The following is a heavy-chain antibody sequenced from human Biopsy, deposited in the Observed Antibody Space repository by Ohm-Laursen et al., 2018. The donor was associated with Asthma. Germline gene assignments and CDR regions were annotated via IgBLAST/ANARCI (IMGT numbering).Heavy chain of an antibody. CDR2: ISWNSGNI. Sequence: SLRLSCSASGFSFVDCAMHWVRQAPGKGLEWVSSISWNSGNIDYAVSVKGRFTISRDNAKNSLYLQMQSLRPEDTAFYCCAKSADYYDSTDYLDLWGRGTLVTVSS. J-gene: IGHJ4*01. D-gene: IGHD3-22*01. CDR1: GFSFVDCA. CDR3: AKSADYYDSTDYLDL. V-gene: IGHV3-9*01.